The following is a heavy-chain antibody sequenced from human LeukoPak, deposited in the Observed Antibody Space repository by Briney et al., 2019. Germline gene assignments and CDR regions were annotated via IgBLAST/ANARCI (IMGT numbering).Heavy chain of an antibody. CDR1: GYTFTSYD. V-gene: IGHV1-8*03. Sequence: ASVKVSCKASGYTFTSYDINWVRQATGQGLEWMGWMNPNSGNTGYAQKFQGRVTITRNTSISTAYMELSSLRSEDTAVYYCARNTAANDAFDIWGQGTMVTVSS. J-gene: IGHJ3*02. D-gene: IGHD6-25*01. CDR2: MNPNSGNT. CDR3: ARNTAANDAFDI.